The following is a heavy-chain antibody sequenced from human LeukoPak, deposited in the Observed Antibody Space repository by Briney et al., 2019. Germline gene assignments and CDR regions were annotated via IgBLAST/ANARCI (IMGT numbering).Heavy chain of an antibody. V-gene: IGHV1-18*01. Sequence: GAAVQFSCWTSGYTFTSYGISWGRRAPGQGLEGVGWISAYNGNTNYAQKLQGRVTMTTDTSTSTAYMELRSLRSDDTAVYYCARDRRSGWSKIYYFDYWGQGTLVTVSS. CDR3: ARDRRSGWSKIYYFDY. J-gene: IGHJ4*02. CDR2: ISAYNGNT. CDR1: GYTFTSYG. D-gene: IGHD6-19*01.